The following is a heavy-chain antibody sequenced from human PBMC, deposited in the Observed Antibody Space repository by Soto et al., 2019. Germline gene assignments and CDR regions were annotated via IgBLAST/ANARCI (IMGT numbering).Heavy chain of an antibody. D-gene: IGHD1-1*01. CDR2: ISERGDTT. CDR1: GFTISRNA. CDR3: EKDKPGTTSFDY. J-gene: IGHJ4*01. Sequence: GGSLRLSCAASGFTISRNAMYWVRQAPGKGLEWVSGISERGDTTHYAESVRGRFTISRDTSKNTLYLQLNTLRADDTAVYYCEKDKPGTTSFDYWGEGTLVTVSS. V-gene: IGHV3-23*01.